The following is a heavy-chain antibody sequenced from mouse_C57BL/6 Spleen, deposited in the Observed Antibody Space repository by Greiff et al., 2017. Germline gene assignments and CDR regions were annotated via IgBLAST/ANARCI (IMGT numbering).Heavy chain of an antibody. Sequence: VKLMESGAELVKPGASVKISCKASGYAFSSYWMDWVKQRPGKGLEWIGQIYPGDGDTNYNGKFKGKATLTADKSSSTAYMQLSSLTSEDSAVYFCARSGDYNAMDYWGQGTSVTVSS. V-gene: IGHV1-80*01. CDR2: IYPGDGDT. CDR3: ARSGDYNAMDY. D-gene: IGHD3-2*02. CDR1: GYAFSSYW. J-gene: IGHJ4*01.